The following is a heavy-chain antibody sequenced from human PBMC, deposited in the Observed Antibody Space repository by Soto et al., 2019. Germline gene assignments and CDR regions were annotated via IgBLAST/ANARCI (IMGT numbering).Heavy chain of an antibody. J-gene: IGHJ5*02. CDR2: FSYSGST. D-gene: IGHD3-22*01. CDR1: VVSISSGSYY. V-gene: IGHV4-31*03. CDR3: TRVTIINMTVMVLES. Sequence: PSETLSLTCTFSVVSISSGSYYCGWSRQRPGQGLEWIGYFSYSGSTYYNPSLKRRLTISADTSKNQFALKLSSVTAADTAVYYCTRVTIINMTVMVLESWGQVTLVTVSS.